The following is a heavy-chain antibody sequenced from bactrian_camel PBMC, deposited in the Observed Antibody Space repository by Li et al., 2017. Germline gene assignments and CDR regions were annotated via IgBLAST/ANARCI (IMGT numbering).Heavy chain of an antibody. V-gene: IGHV3S26*01. CDR1: KFTTSNNC. CDR3: AADNLLLFSPDDEEDVSKCRGLYNY. Sequence: HVQLVESGGGSVQTGGSLRLTCEVPKFTTSNNCMGWFRQAPGNMREGIARIEGDGSGTTTYADSVRGRFTISRDNHKSTLTLEMTSLRPDDTATYYCAADNLLLFSPDDEEDVSKCRGLYNYWGRGTQVTVS. CDR2: IEGDGSGTT. D-gene: IGHD1*01. J-gene: IGHJ4*01.